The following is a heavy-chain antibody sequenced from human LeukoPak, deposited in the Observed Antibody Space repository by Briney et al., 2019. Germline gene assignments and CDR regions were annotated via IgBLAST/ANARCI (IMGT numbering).Heavy chain of an antibody. CDR2: IYYSGST. CDR3: ARSNSVYYYYYMDV. V-gene: IGHV4-59*01. J-gene: IGHJ6*03. D-gene: IGHD4-11*01. CDR1: GGSISSYY. Sequence: LSETLSLTCTVSGGSISSYYWSWIRPPPGKGLGWIGYIYYSGSTNYNPSLKSRVTISVDTSKNQFSLKLSSVTAADTAVYYCARSNSVYYYYYMDVWGKGTTVTVSS.